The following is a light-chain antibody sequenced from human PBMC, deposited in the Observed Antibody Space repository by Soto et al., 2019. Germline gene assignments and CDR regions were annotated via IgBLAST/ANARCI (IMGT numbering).Light chain of an antibody. J-gene: IGKJ1*01. CDR3: QQYGDRPRT. V-gene: IGKV3-15*01. CDR1: QGIGDT. Sequence: EVVMTQSPATLSVSPGERVTLSCRASQGIGDTLAWYQHTPGQTPRLLIYDTSTRATGVPARFSGSRSGPEFTLTISSLESEDFAVYFCQQYGDRPRTFGQGTKVDIK. CDR2: DTS.